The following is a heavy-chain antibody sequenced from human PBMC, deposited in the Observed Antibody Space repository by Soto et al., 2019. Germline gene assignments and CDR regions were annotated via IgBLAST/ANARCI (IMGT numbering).Heavy chain of an antibody. CDR3: ARGVYGSGNYYTGPSAFDS. J-gene: IGHJ3*02. D-gene: IGHD3-10*01. V-gene: IGHV1-69*06. CDR2: TIPVVNTA. Sequence: QVQLEQSGAEVKKPGSSVKVSCKASGGTLSDHGVSWLRQAPGQGLEWMGGTIPVVNTAKYAQKFQGRVTGTADKFTNIAYMELSSLRSEDTAFYFCARGVYGSGNYYTGPSAFDSWGQGTMVIVSS. CDR1: GGTLSDHG.